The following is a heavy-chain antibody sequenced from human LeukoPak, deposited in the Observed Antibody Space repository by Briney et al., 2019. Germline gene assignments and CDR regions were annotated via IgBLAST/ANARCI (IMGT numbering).Heavy chain of an antibody. CDR1: GFTFSSYG. Sequence: GGTLRLSCAASGFTFSSYGMSWVRQAPGKGLEWVSAISGSGGSTYYADSVKGRFTISRDNSKNTLYLQMNSLRAEDTAVYYCAKDRGGCGGSCYYFDYWGQGTLVTVSS. J-gene: IGHJ4*02. CDR2: ISGSGGST. V-gene: IGHV3-23*01. CDR3: AKDRGGCGGSCYYFDY. D-gene: IGHD2-15*01.